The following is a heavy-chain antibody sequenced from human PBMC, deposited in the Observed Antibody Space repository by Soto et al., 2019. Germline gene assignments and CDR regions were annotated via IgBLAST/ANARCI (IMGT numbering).Heavy chain of an antibody. Sequence: QVQLVESGGGVVQPGRSLRLSCAASGFTFSSYGMHWVRQAQGKGLEWVAVISYDGSNKYYADSVKGRFTISRDNSKNTLYLQMNSLRAEDTAVYYCAKEMSSGNSDAFDIWGQGTMVTVSS. D-gene: IGHD3-10*01. J-gene: IGHJ3*02. V-gene: IGHV3-30*18. CDR2: ISYDGSNK. CDR1: GFTFSSYG. CDR3: AKEMSSGNSDAFDI.